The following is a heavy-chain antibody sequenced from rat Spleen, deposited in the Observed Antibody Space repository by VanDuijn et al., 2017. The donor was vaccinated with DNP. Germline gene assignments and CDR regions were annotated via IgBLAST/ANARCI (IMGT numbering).Heavy chain of an antibody. D-gene: IGHD1-1*01. Sequence: EVQLVESGGGLVQPGRSLKLSCAASGFSFSDYYMAWVRQAPARGLEWVASISHNGGNTYYGDSVKGRFTISRETTKSTLYLQMDSLRSEDTATYYCANDYHYYAMDAWGQGTSVTVSS. CDR2: ISHNGGNT. J-gene: IGHJ4*01. CDR1: GFSFSDYY. CDR3: ANDYHYYAMDA. V-gene: IGHV5-20*01.